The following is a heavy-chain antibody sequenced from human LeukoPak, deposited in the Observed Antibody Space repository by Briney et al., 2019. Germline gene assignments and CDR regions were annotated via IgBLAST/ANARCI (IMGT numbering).Heavy chain of an antibody. D-gene: IGHD3-10*01. CDR1: GLTFRTYD. V-gene: IGHV3-30*02. CDR3: AKDLGYYGSGSHSNWFDP. J-gene: IGHJ5*02. CDR2: IRFDGSDK. Sequence: GGSLRLSCVASGLTFRTYDMHWVRLSPGKGLEWVAFIRFDGSDKYYSDSVKGRFTISKDNSKNTLLLQMNSLRAGDSGVYYCAKDLGYYGSGSHSNWFDPWGQGTLVTVSS.